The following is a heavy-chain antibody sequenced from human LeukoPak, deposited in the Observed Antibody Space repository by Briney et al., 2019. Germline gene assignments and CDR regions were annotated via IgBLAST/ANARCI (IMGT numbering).Heavy chain of an antibody. D-gene: IGHD1-26*01. Sequence: GGSLRLSCTASGFTTHYWLNWVRQAPGKGLEWVSVIYSGGSTYYADSVKGRFTISRDNSKNTLYLQMNSLRAEDTAVYYCARIGVVGATGFDYWGQGTLVTVSS. J-gene: IGHJ4*02. V-gene: IGHV3-66*01. CDR3: ARIGVVGATGFDY. CDR2: IYSGGST. CDR1: GFTTHYW.